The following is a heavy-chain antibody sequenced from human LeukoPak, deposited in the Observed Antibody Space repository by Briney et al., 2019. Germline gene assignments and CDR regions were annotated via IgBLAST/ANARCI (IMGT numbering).Heavy chain of an antibody. CDR1: GGTFSSYA. D-gene: IGHD1-26*01. CDR3: ARAPKWELPIDY. Sequence: SVKVSCKASGGTFSSYAISWVRQAPGQGLEWMVGIIPIFGTANYAQKFQGRVTITADESTSTAYMGLSSLRSEDTAVYYCARAPKWELPIDYWGQGTLVTVSS. V-gene: IGHV1-69*13. J-gene: IGHJ4*02. CDR2: IIPIFGTA.